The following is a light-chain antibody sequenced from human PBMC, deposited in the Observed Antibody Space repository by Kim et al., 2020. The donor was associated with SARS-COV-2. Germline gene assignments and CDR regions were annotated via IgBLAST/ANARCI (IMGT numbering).Light chain of an antibody. Sequence: LSPGERATLSCRASQSISTYLAWYQHKPGQAPRLLIYDASNRATGIPARFSGSGFGTDFILTISSLEPEDFAVYYCQQRSNWPLAFGQGTRLEVK. CDR1: QSISTY. J-gene: IGKJ5*01. CDR2: DAS. V-gene: IGKV3-11*01. CDR3: QQRSNWPLA.